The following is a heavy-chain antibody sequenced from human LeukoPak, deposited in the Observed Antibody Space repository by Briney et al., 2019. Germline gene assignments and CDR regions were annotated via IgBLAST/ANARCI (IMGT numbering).Heavy chain of an antibody. CDR2: ISSSSSYI. CDR1: GFTFSSYS. D-gene: IGHD2-15*01. Sequence: GGSLRLSCAASGFTFSSYSMNWVRQAPGKGLEWVSSISSSSSYIYYADSVKGRFTISRDNAKNSLYLQMNSLRAEDTAVYYCARPIVVVGGDAFDIWGQGTMVTVSS. CDR3: ARPIVVVGGDAFDI. V-gene: IGHV3-21*01. J-gene: IGHJ3*02.